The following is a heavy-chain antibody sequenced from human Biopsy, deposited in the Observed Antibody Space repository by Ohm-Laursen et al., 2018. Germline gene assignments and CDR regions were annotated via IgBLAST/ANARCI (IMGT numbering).Heavy chain of an antibody. CDR1: GGSISSYY. V-gene: IGHV4-59*13. J-gene: IGHJ6*02. CDR3: ARATNSTGWPYYYFYGMDV. CDR2: IYYGGST. Sequence: SETLSLTCTVSGGSISSYYWNWIRQPPGKGLEWIGYIYYGGSTNYNPSLKSRVTISVDTSKNQFSLRLNSVTAADTAVYYCARATNSTGWPYYYFYGMDVWGQGTTVTVSS. D-gene: IGHD2/OR15-2a*01.